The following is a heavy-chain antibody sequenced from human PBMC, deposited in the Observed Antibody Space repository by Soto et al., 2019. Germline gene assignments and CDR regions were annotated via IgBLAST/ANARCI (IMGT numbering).Heavy chain of an antibody. Sequence: EVHLLESGGGLVQPGGSLRLSCAASGFSFSSYAMSWVRQAPGKGLEWVSSISGSGANTYYVDSVKGRFTVSRDNSKNTLYLQMSSLGGEDTAVYKCAKAAAYHGSASYFPFDDWGLGTRVTVSS. D-gene: IGHD3-10*01. V-gene: IGHV3-23*01. CDR1: GFSFSSYA. J-gene: IGHJ4*02. CDR2: ISGSGANT. CDR3: AKAAAYHGSASYFPFDD.